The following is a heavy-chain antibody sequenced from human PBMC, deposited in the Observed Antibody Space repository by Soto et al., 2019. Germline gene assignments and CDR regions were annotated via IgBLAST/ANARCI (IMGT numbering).Heavy chain of an antibody. Sequence: GGSLRLSCAASGFTFSGSAMHWVRQASGKGLEWVGRIRSRANGYATAYAASVKGRFTISRDDSKNTAYLQMNSLKTEDTAVYYCTRAQLLVGDHWGQGTLVTRLL. CDR1: GFTFSGSA. CDR3: TRAQLLVGDH. J-gene: IGHJ4*02. CDR2: IRSRANGYAT. V-gene: IGHV3-73*01. D-gene: IGHD2-2*01.